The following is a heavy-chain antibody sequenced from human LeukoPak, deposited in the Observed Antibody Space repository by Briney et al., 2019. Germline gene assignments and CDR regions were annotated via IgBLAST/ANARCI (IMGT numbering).Heavy chain of an antibody. Sequence: GGSLRLSCAASGFTFSGSAIHWVRQASGEGLEWVGRIRSKAKSYATVYGASVKGRFNISREDSKNTAYLQMNSLKTEDTAVYYCTRQNLDNYGEAFDYWGQGALVTVSS. D-gene: IGHD4/OR15-4a*01. J-gene: IGHJ4*02. CDR3: TRQNLDNYGEAFDY. CDR2: IRSKAKSYAT. V-gene: IGHV3-73*01. CDR1: GFTFSGSA.